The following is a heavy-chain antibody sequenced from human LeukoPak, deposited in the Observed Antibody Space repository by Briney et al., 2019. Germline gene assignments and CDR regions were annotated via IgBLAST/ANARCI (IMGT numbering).Heavy chain of an antibody. Sequence: SETLSLTCTVSGVSFSSYYGNWIRQTPGKGLEWIAYIYHTGSTKYNPSLGSRVTISIDTSRNQFSLKVISVTAADTAVYYCARGGSRQISSSDFDYWGQGTLVTVSS. V-gene: IGHV4-59*01. CDR2: IYHTGST. J-gene: IGHJ4*02. CDR1: GVSFSSYY. CDR3: ARGGSRQISSSDFDY. D-gene: IGHD3-16*01.